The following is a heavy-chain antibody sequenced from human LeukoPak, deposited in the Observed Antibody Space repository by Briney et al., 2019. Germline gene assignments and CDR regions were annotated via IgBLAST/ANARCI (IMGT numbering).Heavy chain of an antibody. J-gene: IGHJ5*02. CDR1: GGTFSINT. D-gene: IGHD2-21*01. Sequence: VASVKVSCKASGGTFSINTINWVRQAPGQGLEWMGGIIPIFGTAKYAQKFQDRLTITTDESTTTAYMELSSLRFEDTAVYYCARDLIERLDPWGQGTLVTVSS. CDR2: IIPIFGTA. CDR3: ARDLIERLDP. V-gene: IGHV1-69*05.